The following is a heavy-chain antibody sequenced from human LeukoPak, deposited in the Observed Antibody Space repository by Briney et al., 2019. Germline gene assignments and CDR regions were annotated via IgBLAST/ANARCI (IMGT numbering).Heavy chain of an antibody. Sequence: PSETLSLTCTVSGGSISSSSYYWGWIRQPPGKGLEWIGSIYYSGSTYYNPSLKSRVTISVDTSKNQFSLKLSSVTAADTAVYYCAREKQQLVLTGRGYNWFDPWGQGTLVTVSS. V-gene: IGHV4-39*02. CDR3: AREKQQLVLTGRGYNWFDP. CDR2: IYYSGST. J-gene: IGHJ5*02. CDR1: GGSISSSSYY. D-gene: IGHD6-13*01.